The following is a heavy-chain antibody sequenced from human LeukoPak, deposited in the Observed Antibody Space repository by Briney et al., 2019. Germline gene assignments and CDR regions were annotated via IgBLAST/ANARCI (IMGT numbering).Heavy chain of an antibody. Sequence: SETLSLTCTVSGYSISSGYYWGWIRQPPGKGLEWIGSIYHSGSTYYSPSLKSRVTISVDTSKNQFSLKLSSVTAADTAVYYCARSRGYYHWFDPWGQGTLVTVSS. J-gene: IGHJ5*02. D-gene: IGHD3-22*01. CDR2: IYHSGST. V-gene: IGHV4-38-2*02. CDR1: GYSISSGYY. CDR3: ARSRGYYHWFDP.